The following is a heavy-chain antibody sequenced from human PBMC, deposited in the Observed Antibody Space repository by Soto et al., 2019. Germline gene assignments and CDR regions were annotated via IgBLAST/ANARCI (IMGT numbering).Heavy chain of an antibody. V-gene: IGHV3-11*01. CDR2: ISSSGSTI. Sequence: GGSLRLSCAASGFTFSDYYMSWIRQAPGKGLEWVSYISSSGSTIYYAHSVKGRFTISRDNAKNSLYLQMNSLRAQDTAVYYCARNPKPRYCSSTSCYANWFDPWGQGTLVTVSS. D-gene: IGHD2-2*01. J-gene: IGHJ5*02. CDR1: GFTFSDYY. CDR3: ARNPKPRYCSSTSCYANWFDP.